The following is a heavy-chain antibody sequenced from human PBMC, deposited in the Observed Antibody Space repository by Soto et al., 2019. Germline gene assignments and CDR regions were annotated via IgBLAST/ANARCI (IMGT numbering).Heavy chain of an antibody. CDR1: GGSISSSSYY. CDR2: IYYSGSP. D-gene: IGHD3-16*01. V-gene: IGHV4-39*07. J-gene: IGHJ5*02. Sequence: SETLSLTCTVSGGSISSSSYYWGWIRPPPGKGLEWIGSIYYSGSPYYNPSLKSRVTISVDTSKNQFSRKVSSVTAAGTAVYFCAREGEFNYWFDPWGQGTLVTVSS. CDR3: AREGEFNYWFDP.